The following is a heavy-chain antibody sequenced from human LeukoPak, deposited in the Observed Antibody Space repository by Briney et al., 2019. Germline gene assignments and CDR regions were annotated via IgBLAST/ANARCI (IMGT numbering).Heavy chain of an antibody. CDR1: GDSFSSNSAA. D-gene: IGHD4-17*01. CDR2: TYYRSKWYN. J-gene: IGHJ6*03. V-gene: IGHV6-1*01. CDR3: ARGRVTTIANYYYYYIDV. Sequence: SQTLSLTCAISGDSFSSNSAAWTWIRQSPSRGLEWLGRTYYRSKWYNDYEGSVQSRITINPDTSKNQFSLQLNSVTPEDTAVYYCARGRVTTIANYYYYYIDVWGKGTTVTVSS.